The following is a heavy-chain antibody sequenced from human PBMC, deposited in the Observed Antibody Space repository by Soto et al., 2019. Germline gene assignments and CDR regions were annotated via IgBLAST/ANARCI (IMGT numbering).Heavy chain of an antibody. CDR1: GFTFTNYA. J-gene: IGHJ4*02. V-gene: IGHV3-23*01. CDR2: ISGSGGST. D-gene: IGHD6-19*01. Sequence: EVQLLESGGGLVQPGGSLRLSCAASGFTFTNYAMSWVRQAPGKGLEWVSAISGSGGSTYYADSVKGRFTISRDNSENTLYLLMNSLSAEDTAVYYCAKDYALVVAGELDCWGQGTLVTVSS. CDR3: AKDYALVVAGELDC.